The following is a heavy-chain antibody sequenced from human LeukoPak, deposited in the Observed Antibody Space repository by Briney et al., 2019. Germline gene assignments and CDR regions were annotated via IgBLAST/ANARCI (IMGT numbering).Heavy chain of an antibody. Sequence: GGSLRLSCAASGFTFSSYGMHWVRQAPGKGLEWVAVISYDGRNKYCPDSVKGRFTISRDNSKNTLYLQMNSLRSDDTAVYYCANSGWVIQTTDAFDIWGQGTMVTVSS. J-gene: IGHJ3*02. V-gene: IGHV3-30*18. CDR1: GFTFSSYG. CDR3: ANSGWVIQTTDAFDI. D-gene: IGHD1/OR15-1a*01. CDR2: ISYDGRNK.